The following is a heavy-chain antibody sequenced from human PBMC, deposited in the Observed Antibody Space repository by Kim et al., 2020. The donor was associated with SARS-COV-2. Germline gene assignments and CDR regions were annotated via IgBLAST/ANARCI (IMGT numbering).Heavy chain of an antibody. CDR1: GGSFSGYY. CDR2: INHSGST. J-gene: IGHJ6*02. CDR3: ARGRGLRGHYYYGMDV. D-gene: IGHD4-17*01. V-gene: IGHV4-34*01. Sequence: SETLSLTCAVYGGSFSGYYWSWIRQPPGKGLEWIGEINHSGSTNYNPSLKSRVTISVDTSKNQFSLKLSSVTAADTAVYYCARGRGLRGHYYYGMDVWGQGTTVTVSS.